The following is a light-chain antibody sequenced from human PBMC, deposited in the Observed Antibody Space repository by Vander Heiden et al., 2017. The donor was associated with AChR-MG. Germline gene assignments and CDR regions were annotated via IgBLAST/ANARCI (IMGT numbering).Light chain of an antibody. CDR3: QQSDSPPLT. V-gene: IGKV1-39*01. CDR1: QTISSY. J-gene: IGKJ4*01. Sequence: DIQMTQSPSSLSASVGDRVTITCRTSQTISSYLNWYQQKPGKAPKLLIFAASSLQSGVPPRFSGSGSGTDFTLTISSLQPEDSATYYCQQSDSPPLTFGGGTKVEIK. CDR2: AAS.